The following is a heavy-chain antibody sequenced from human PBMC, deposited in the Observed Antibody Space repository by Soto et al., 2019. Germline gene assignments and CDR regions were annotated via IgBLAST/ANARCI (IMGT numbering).Heavy chain of an antibody. CDR1: GFTFSSYA. D-gene: IGHD3-3*01. J-gene: IGHJ1*01. CDR2: ISGSGGST. Sequence: HPGGSLRLSCAASGFTFSSYAMSWVRQAPGKGLEWVSAISGSGGSTYYADSVKGRFTISRDNSKNTLYLQMNSLRAEDTAVYYCAIFGVVIQTRGGPEYFQHWGQGTLVTVSS. V-gene: IGHV3-23*01. CDR3: AIFGVVIQTRGGPEYFQH.